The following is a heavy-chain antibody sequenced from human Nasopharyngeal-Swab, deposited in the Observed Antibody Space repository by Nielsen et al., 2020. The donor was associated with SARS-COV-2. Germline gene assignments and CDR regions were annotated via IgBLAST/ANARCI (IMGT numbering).Heavy chain of an antibody. J-gene: IGHJ6*02. CDR2: ISSSSSYI. CDR1: GFTFSSYS. Sequence: GESLKISCAASGFTFSSYSMNWVRQAPGKGLEWVSSISSSSSYIYYADSVKGRFTISRDNAKNSLYLQMNSLRAEDTAVYYCARDPMLYYYGSGSYSDYYYYYGMDAWGQGTTVTISS. D-gene: IGHD3-10*01. CDR3: ARDPMLYYYGSGSYSDYYYYYGMDA. V-gene: IGHV3-21*01.